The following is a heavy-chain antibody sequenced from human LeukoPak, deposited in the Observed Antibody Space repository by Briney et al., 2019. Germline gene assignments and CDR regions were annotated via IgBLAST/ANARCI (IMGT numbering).Heavy chain of an antibody. Sequence: PGGSLRLPCVVSGFTVSGDYISWFRQAPGKGLEWVSVLYYGVSTFYKDSVKGRFTTSGDNFKNTVYLQMNSLRAEDTAVYYCARGAGTSAVGNRNVFDYWGQGTLVTVSS. CDR2: LYYGVST. J-gene: IGHJ4*02. CDR1: GFTVSGDY. D-gene: IGHD6-13*01. CDR3: ARGAGTSAVGNRNVFDY. V-gene: IGHV3-53*01.